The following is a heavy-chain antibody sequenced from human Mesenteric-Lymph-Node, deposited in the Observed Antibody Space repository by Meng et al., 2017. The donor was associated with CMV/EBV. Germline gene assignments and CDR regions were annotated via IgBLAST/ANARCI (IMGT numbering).Heavy chain of an antibody. Sequence: GESLKISCAASGITFSGYAMNWVRQAPGKGLEWVSSISSSSSYIYYADSVKGRFTISRDNAKNSLYLQMNSLRAEDTAVYYCARDRSESPMRDGMDVWGQGTTVTVSS. CDR1: GITFSGYA. V-gene: IGHV3-21*01. CDR2: ISSSSSYI. J-gene: IGHJ6*02. CDR3: ARDRSESPMRDGMDV.